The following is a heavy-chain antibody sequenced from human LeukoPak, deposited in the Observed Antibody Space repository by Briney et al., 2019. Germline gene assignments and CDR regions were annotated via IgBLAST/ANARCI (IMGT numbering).Heavy chain of an antibody. CDR2: ISGSGGST. CDR1: GFTFSSYG. J-gene: IGHJ4*02. V-gene: IGHV3-23*01. D-gene: IGHD6-19*01. CDR3: AKDRHPGIAVAGTFYYDY. Sequence: GGSLGLSCAASGFTFSSYGMSWVRQAPGKGLEWVSVISGSGGSTYYADSVKGRFTISRDNSKNTLYLQMNSLRAEDTAVYYCAKDRHPGIAVAGTFYYDYWGQGTLVTVSS.